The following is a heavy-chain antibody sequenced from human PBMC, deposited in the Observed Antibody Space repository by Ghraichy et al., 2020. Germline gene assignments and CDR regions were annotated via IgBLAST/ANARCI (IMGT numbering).Heavy chain of an antibody. CDR1: GYSISSTYS. J-gene: IGHJ1*01. V-gene: IGHV4-38-2*02. CDR3: AREGAVATTGSYFQH. D-gene: IGHD1-26*01. Sequence: SQTLSLTCTVSGYSISSTYSWAWIRQPPGKGLEWIESVYHSGNTYYNPTLKSRITISVDTSKNQFSLKLSSVTAADTAAYYCAREGAVATTGSYFQHRGQGTLVTVSS. CDR2: VYHSGNT.